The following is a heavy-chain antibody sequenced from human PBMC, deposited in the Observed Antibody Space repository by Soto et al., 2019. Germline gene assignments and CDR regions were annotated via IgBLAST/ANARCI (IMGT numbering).Heavy chain of an antibody. J-gene: IGHJ6*02. Sequence: KISCKGSGYSFTSYWISWVRQMPGEGLEWMGRIDPSDSYTNYSPSFQGHVTISADKSISTAYLQWSSLKASDTAMYYCARRYYGSGSYYNVHYGMDVWGQGTTVTVSS. CDR3: ARRYYGSGSYYNVHYGMDV. CDR2: IDPSDSYT. CDR1: GYSFTSYW. D-gene: IGHD3-10*01. V-gene: IGHV5-10-1*01.